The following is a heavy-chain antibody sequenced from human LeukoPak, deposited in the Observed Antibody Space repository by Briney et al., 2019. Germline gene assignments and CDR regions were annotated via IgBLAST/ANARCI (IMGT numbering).Heavy chain of an antibody. Sequence: PGESLRLSCAASGFTFSSYSMNWVRQAPGKGLEWVSSISRTGSYIYYADLVKGRFTISRDNAENSLYLQMNSLRAEDTAVYYCARVKEASAFDVWGQGTMVTVSS. CDR1: GFTFSSYS. CDR2: ISRTGSYI. V-gene: IGHV3-21*01. D-gene: IGHD5-12*01. CDR3: ARVKEASAFDV. J-gene: IGHJ3*01.